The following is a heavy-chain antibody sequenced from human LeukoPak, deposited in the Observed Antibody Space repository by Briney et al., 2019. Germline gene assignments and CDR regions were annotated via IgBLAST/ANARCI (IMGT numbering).Heavy chain of an antibody. D-gene: IGHD1-26*01. J-gene: IGHJ5*02. CDR1: GYTFNTYG. CDR3: ARDLGGTYSSENWFDP. Sequence: ASVKVSCKASGYTFNTYGITWVRQAPGQGLEWMGWISGYNGKTKYAQKLQDRVTMTTDTSTTTAYMELRSLRSDDTAVYYCARDLGGTYSSENWFDPWGQGTLVTVSS. V-gene: IGHV1-18*01. CDR2: ISGYNGKT.